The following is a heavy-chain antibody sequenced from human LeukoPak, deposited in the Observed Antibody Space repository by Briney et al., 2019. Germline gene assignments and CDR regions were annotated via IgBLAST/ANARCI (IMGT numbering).Heavy chain of an antibody. J-gene: IGHJ6*03. V-gene: IGHV1-18*01. CDR3: ARNSLGYCSGGSCYDYYMDV. D-gene: IGHD2-15*01. CDR2: VSAYNGNT. Sequence: GASVKVSCKASGYTFSSYGISWVRQAPGQGLEWMGWVSAYNGNTNYAQKLQGRVTMTTDTSTSTAYMELRSLRSDDTAVYYCARNSLGYCSGGSCYDYYMDVWGKGTTVTVSS. CDR1: GYTFSSYG.